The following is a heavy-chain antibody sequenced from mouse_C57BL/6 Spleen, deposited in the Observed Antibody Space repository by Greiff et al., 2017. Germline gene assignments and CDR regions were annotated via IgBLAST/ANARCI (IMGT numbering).Heavy chain of an antibody. CDR2: IYPSDSET. CDR1: GYTFTSYW. CDR3: ARRGCYAMDY. Sequence: QVQLQQPGAELVRPGSSVKLSCKASGYTFTSYWMDWVKQRPGQGLEWIGNIYPSDSETHYNQKFKDKATLTVDKSSSTAYMQLSRLTSEDSAVYYCARRGCYAMDYGGQGTSVTVSS. J-gene: IGHJ4*01. V-gene: IGHV1-61*01.